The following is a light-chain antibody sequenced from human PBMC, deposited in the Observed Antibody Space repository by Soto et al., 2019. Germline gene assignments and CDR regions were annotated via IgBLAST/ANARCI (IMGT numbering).Light chain of an antibody. CDR2: GAT. Sequence: EVVMTQSPATLSVSPGERATLSCRASQSVSILLAWYQQKPGQAPRLLIHGATTRATGTPDRFRGSGSGTDSTLTITRLEPEDFAVYYCHQYGSAPWTFGQGTKVDIK. CDR3: HQYGSAPWT. V-gene: IGKV3-20*01. J-gene: IGKJ1*01. CDR1: QSVSIL.